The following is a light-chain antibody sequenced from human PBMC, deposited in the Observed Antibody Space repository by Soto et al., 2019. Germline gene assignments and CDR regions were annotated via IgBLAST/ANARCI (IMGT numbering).Light chain of an antibody. CDR3: QQRGTWTLT. J-gene: IGKJ1*01. CDR1: QSVSSY. Sequence: EIVLTQSPATLSLSPGERATLSCRASQSVSSYLAWYQQKPGQAPRLLIYDASNRATGIPARFSGSGSGTDFTLTIRRLEPEDFAVYYCQQRGTWTLTFGQGTKVEIK. V-gene: IGKV3-11*01. CDR2: DAS.